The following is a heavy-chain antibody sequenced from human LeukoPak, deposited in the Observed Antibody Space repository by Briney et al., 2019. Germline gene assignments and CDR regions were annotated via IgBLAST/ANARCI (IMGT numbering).Heavy chain of an antibody. CDR2: ISSSSSYI. Sequence: GGSLRPSCAASGFTFSSYSMNWVRQAPGKGLEWVSSISSSSSYIYYADSVKGRFTISRDNAKNSLYLQMNSLRAEDTAVYYCARDRLPAAPSDWFDPWGQGTLVTVSS. CDR3: ARDRLPAAPSDWFDP. CDR1: GFTFSSYS. V-gene: IGHV3-21*01. J-gene: IGHJ5*02. D-gene: IGHD2-2*01.